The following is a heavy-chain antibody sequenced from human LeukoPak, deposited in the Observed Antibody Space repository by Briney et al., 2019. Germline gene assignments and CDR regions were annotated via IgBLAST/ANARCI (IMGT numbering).Heavy chain of an antibody. CDR1: GYDFANYW. Sequence: GESLKISCQTSGYDFANYWIGWVRQMPGKGLEWVGIIYPGDSDTRYSPSFQGQVTISVDKSITTAYLQWSSLKASDTAMYYCARQEAGSITGIDYWGQGTLVTVSS. CDR3: ARQEAGSITGIDY. D-gene: IGHD1-20*01. V-gene: IGHV5-51*01. CDR2: IYPGDSDT. J-gene: IGHJ4*02.